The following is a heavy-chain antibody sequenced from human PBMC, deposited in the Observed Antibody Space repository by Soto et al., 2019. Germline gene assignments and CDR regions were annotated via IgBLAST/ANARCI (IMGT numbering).Heavy chain of an antibody. CDR2: IKSKTDGGTT. CDR3: TTVGCSSTSCYLPQGFDY. Sequence: EVQLVESGGGLVKPGGSLRLSCAASGFTFSNAWMSWVRQAPGKGLEWVGRIKSKTDGGTTDYAAPVKGRFTISRDDSKHTLYLQMNSLKTEDTAVYYCTTVGCSSTSCYLPQGFDYWGQGTLVTVSS. V-gene: IGHV3-15*01. D-gene: IGHD2-2*01. J-gene: IGHJ4*02. CDR1: GFTFSNAW.